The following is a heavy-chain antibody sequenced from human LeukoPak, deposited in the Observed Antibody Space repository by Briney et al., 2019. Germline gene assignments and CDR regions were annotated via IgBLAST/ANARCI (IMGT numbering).Heavy chain of an antibody. J-gene: IGHJ6*03. D-gene: IGHD5-18*01. CDR1: GGSFSGYY. V-gene: IGHV4-34*01. CDR2: INHSGST. Sequence: SETLSLTCAVYGGSFSGYYWSWIRQPPGKGLEWIGEINHSGSTNYNPSLKSRVTISLDTSKNQFSLKLSSVTAADTAVYFWARDFADTDTLTADVYYTDLWGKGTTVTVSS. CDR3: ARDFADTDTLTADVYYTDL.